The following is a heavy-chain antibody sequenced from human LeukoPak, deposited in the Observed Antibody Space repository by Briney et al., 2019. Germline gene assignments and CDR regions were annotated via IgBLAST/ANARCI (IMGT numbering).Heavy chain of an antibody. CDR2: IIPILGIA. J-gene: IGHJ4*02. CDR1: GGTFSSYA. Sequence: ASVKVSCKASGGTFSSYAISWVRQAPGQGLEWMGRIIPILGIANYAQKFQGRVKITAEKSTSTAYMELSSLRPEDTAVYYCALQFFANCIDYWGQGTLVTVSS. V-gene: IGHV1-69*04. D-gene: IGHD5-24*01. CDR3: ALQFFANCIDY.